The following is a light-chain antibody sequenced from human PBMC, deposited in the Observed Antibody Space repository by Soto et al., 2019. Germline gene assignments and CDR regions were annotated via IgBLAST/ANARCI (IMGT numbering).Light chain of an antibody. Sequence: DIQMTQSRSSLSASVGDIVAITFRASRDIADYLAWYQQKPGQVPNLLIYAASTFQSGVPSRFTGSGSGTDFTLTITGLQPEHFATYYCQNYDSAPWTFGQGTKVDIK. CDR1: RDIADY. CDR2: AAS. J-gene: IGKJ1*01. CDR3: QNYDSAPWT. V-gene: IGKV1-27*01.